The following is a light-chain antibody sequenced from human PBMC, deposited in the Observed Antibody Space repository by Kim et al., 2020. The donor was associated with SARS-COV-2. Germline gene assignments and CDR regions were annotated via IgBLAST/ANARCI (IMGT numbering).Light chain of an antibody. Sequence: APGERNTRSCRASQSVSSNLAWYQQKPGQAPRLLIYGASTRATGIPARFSGSGSGTEFTLTISSLQSEDFAVYYCQQYNNWPPWTFGQGTKVDIK. J-gene: IGKJ1*01. CDR3: QQYNNWPPWT. CDR2: GAS. CDR1: QSVSSN. V-gene: IGKV3-15*01.